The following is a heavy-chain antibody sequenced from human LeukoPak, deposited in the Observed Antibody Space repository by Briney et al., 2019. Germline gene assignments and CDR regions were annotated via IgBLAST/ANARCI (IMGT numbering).Heavy chain of an antibody. CDR1: GFTVSSYY. CDR2: IYTGGST. Sequence: GGSLGLSCAASGFTVSSYYMSWVRQAPGKGLEWVSIIYTGGSTYYADSVKDRSTISRDNSKNTLHLQMNSLRAEDTAIYYCARCRDSSGPYDAFDIWGQGTMVTVSS. V-gene: IGHV3-66*01. CDR3: ARCRDSSGPYDAFDI. D-gene: IGHD3-22*01. J-gene: IGHJ3*02.